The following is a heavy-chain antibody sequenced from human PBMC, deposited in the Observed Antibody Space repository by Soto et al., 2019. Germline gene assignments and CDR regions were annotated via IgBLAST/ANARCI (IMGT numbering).Heavy chain of an antibody. V-gene: IGHV4-39*01. J-gene: IGHJ4*02. CDR1: GGSISSSSYY. CDR3: ARHILPNFDY. Sequence: SETLSLTCTVSGGSISSSSYYWGWIRQPPGKGLEWIGSIYYSGSTYYNPSLKSRVTISVDTSKNQFSLKLSSVTAADTAVYYCARHILPNFDYWGQGTLVTVSS. D-gene: IGHD1-26*01. CDR2: IYYSGST.